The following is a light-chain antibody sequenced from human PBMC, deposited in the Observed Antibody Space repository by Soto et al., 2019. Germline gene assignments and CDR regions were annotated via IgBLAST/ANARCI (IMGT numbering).Light chain of an antibody. V-gene: IGLV2-23*01. CDR2: EGS. CDR3: CYYAGSSTPDYV. J-gene: IGLJ1*01. CDR1: SSDVGSYNL. Sequence: QSALTQPASVSGSPGQSITISCTGTSSDVGSYNLVSWYQQHPGKAPKLMIYEGSKRPSGVSNRFSGSKSGNTASLTISGLQAEDEADYYCCYYAGSSTPDYVFGTGTKVTVL.